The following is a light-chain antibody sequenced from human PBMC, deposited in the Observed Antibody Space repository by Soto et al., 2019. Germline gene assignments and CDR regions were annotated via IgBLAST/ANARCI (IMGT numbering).Light chain of an antibody. CDR2: DAS. J-gene: IGKJ4*01. V-gene: IGKV1-33*01. Sequence: QVTQSKSSLSASVGDRVTITCQASQDISNYLNWYQQKPGKAPKLLIYDASNLETGVPSRFSGSGSGTDFTFTISSLQPEDIATYYCQQYDNLPLTFGGGTKVDIK. CDR1: QDISNY. CDR3: QQYDNLPLT.